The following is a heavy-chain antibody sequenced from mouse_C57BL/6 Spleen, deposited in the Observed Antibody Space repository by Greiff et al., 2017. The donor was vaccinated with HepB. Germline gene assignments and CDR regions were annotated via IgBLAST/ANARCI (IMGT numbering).Heavy chain of an antibody. V-gene: IGHV5-6*01. J-gene: IGHJ4*01. CDR3: ANYDYDVGAMDY. D-gene: IGHD2-4*01. CDR2: ISSGGSYT. Sequence: EVQLVESGGDLVKPGGSLKLSCAASGFTFSSYGMSWVRQTPDKRLEWVATISSGGSYTYYPDSVKGRFTISRDNAKNTLYLQMSSLKSEDTAMYYCANYDYDVGAMDYWGQGTSVTVSS. CDR1: GFTFSSYG.